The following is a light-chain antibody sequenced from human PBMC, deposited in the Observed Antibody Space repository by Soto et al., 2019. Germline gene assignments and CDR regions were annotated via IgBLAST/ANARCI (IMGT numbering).Light chain of an antibody. CDR3: QQYNKWPQT. J-gene: IGKJ1*01. V-gene: IGKV3-15*01. CDR1: QTISSN. CDR2: GAS. Sequence: EIVLTQSQGTLSVSPWEKATLSCRASQTISSNLAWYQQKPGQAPRLLIYGASTRATGIPARFSGSGSGTEFTLTISSLQSEDIAVYYCQQYNKWPQTFGQGTKVDIK.